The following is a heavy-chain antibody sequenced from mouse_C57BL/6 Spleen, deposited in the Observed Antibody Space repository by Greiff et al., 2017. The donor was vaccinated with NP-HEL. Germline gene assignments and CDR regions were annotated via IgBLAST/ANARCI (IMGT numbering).Heavy chain of an antibody. V-gene: IGHV2-9-1*01. Sequence: VQLQESGPGLVAPSQSLSITCTVSGFSLTSYAISWVRQPPGKGLEWLGVIWTGGGTNYNSALKSRLSISKDNSKSQVFLKMNSLQTDDTARYYCARSPPYYSNSYYDCWGTGTTVTVSS. J-gene: IGHJ1*03. D-gene: IGHD2-5*01. CDR3: ARSPPYYSNSYYDC. CDR1: GFSLTSYA. CDR2: IWTGGGT.